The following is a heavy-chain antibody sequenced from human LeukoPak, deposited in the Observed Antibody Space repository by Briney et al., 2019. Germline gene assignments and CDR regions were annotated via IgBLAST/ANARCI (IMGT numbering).Heavy chain of an antibody. D-gene: IGHD3-22*01. CDR2: ITTSGSTI. CDR3: ARELVYYDSSGYFHTYFDY. V-gene: IGHV3-48*03. CDR1: GFTFSSYA. Sequence: GGSLGLSCAASGFTFSSYAMNWVRQAPGKGLEWVSYITTSGSTIYYADSVKGRFTISRDDAKNSLYLQMNSLRAEDTAVYYCARELVYYDSSGYFHTYFDYWGQGTLVTVSS. J-gene: IGHJ4*02.